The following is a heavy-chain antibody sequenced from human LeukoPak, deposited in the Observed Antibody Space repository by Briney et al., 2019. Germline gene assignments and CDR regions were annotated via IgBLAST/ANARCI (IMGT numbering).Heavy chain of an antibody. V-gene: IGHV1-8*03. J-gene: IGHJ4*02. CDR1: GYTFTTYE. CDR3: ARNLGGLGY. D-gene: IGHD3-16*01. Sequence: ASVKVSCKASGYTFTTYEIYWVRQATGQGLEWVGWMSPNSGNTVYAQKFQGRVTITRNISISTVYLELSSLRSEDTAVYYCARNLGGLGYWGQGTLVTVSS. CDR2: MSPNSGNT.